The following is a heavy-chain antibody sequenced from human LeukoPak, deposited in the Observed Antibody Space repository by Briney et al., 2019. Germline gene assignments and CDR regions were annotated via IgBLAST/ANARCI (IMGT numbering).Heavy chain of an antibody. CDR1: GFTFSSYE. V-gene: IGHV3-48*03. CDR3: AKLAKYFYGSETYYFFEH. D-gene: IGHD3-10*01. J-gene: IGHJ4*02. Sequence: GGSLRLSCAASGFTFSSYEMNWVRQAPGKGLEWISYISDSGSTIYYADSVKGRFTISRDNAKNSLYLQMNSLRAEDTAVYYCAKLAKYFYGSETYYFFEHWGQGTPVTASS. CDR2: ISDSGSTI.